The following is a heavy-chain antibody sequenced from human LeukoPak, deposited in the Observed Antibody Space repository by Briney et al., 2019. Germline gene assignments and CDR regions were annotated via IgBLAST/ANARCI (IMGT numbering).Heavy chain of an antibody. CDR2: INPDSGGT. Sequence: ASMKVSCRASGYTFTAYYIHWVRQAPGQGLEWMGWINPDSGGTKYAQKFQGRVTMTRGTTISTAYMELSRLRSDDTAVYYCARDRGDFWSGYYYYFGYWGQGTLVTISS. V-gene: IGHV1-2*02. CDR3: ARDRGDFWSGYYYYFGY. CDR1: GYTFTAYY. D-gene: IGHD3-3*01. J-gene: IGHJ4*02.